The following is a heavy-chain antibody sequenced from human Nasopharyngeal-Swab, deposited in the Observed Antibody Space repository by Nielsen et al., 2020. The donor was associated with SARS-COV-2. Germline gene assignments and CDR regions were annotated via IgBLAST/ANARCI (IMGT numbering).Heavy chain of an antibody. J-gene: IGHJ4*02. V-gene: IGHV3-74*01. CDR1: GFSLSNYW. CDR2: INNEGIST. Sequence: GESLKISCAASGFSLSNYWMHWVRQGPGKGLVWVARINNEGISTSYADSVKGRITISRDNAKNSVFLHMSTLRVEDTAVYYCARDRIVDTAMVRTLSGFDSWGQGTLVTVSS. D-gene: IGHD5-18*01. CDR3: ARDRIVDTAMVRTLSGFDS.